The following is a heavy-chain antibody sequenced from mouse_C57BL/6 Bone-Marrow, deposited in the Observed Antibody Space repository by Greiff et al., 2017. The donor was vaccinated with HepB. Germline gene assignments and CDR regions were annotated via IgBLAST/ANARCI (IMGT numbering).Heavy chain of an antibody. CDR2: IYPGSGST. CDR3: AREDYGPAWFAY. J-gene: IGHJ3*01. V-gene: IGHV1-55*01. Sequence: AQLQQPGAELVKPGAPVKMSCKASGYTFTSYWITWVKQRPGQGLEWIGDIYPGSGSTNYNEKFKSKATLTVDTSSSTAYMQLSSLTSEDSAVYYCAREDYGPAWFAYWGQGTLVTVSA. CDR1: GYTFTSYW. D-gene: IGHD1-1*01.